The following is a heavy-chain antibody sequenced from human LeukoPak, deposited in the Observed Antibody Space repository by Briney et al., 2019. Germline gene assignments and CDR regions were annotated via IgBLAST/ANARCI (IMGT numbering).Heavy chain of an antibody. CDR3: AREYYYGSGSSDY. CDR2: ISSSSSYI. Sequence: PGGSLRLSCAASGFTFSSYEMNWVRQAPGKGLEWVSSISSSSSYIYYADSVKGRFTISRDNAKNSLYLQMNSLRAEDTAVYYCAREYYYGSGSSDYWGQGTLVTVSS. CDR1: GFTFSSYE. V-gene: IGHV3-21*01. D-gene: IGHD3-10*01. J-gene: IGHJ4*02.